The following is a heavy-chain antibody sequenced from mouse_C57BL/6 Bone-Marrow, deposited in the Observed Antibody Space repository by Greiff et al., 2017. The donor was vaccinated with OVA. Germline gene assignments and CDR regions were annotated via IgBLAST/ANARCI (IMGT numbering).Heavy chain of an antibody. J-gene: IGHJ4*01. CDR1: GYTFTSYW. Sequence: QVQLQQPGAELVRPGSSVKLSCKASGYTFTSYWMDWVKQRPGQGLEWIGNIYPSDSETHYNQKFKDKATLTVDKSSSTAYMQLSSLTSEDSAVYNCERLMGLRLYAMDYWGQGTSVTVSS. D-gene: IGHD2-4*01. CDR2: IYPSDSET. CDR3: ERLMGLRLYAMDY. V-gene: IGHV1-61*01.